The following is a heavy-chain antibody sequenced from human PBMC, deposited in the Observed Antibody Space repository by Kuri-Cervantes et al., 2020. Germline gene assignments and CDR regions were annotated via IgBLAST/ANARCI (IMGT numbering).Heavy chain of an antibody. Sequence: SETLSLTCVVSGDSISSSNWWTWVRQPPGKGLEWIGEIFHSGSTNQNPSLKSRVTISVGKSKNQFSLKLSSVTAADTAVYYCARQPGIYCSSTSCYAAFGIWGQGTMVTVSS. CDR2: IFHSGST. V-gene: IGHV4-4*02. D-gene: IGHD2-2*01. CDR1: GDSISSSNW. CDR3: ARQPGIYCSSTSCYAAFGI. J-gene: IGHJ3*02.